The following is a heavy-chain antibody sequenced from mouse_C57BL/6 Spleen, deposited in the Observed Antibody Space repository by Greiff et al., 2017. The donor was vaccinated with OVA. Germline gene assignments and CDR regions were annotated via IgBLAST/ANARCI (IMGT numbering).Heavy chain of an antibody. D-gene: IGHD1-1*01. V-gene: IGHV1-42*01. CDR2: INPSTGGT. J-gene: IGHJ2*01. CDR1: GYSFTGYY. Sequence: VQLQQSGPELVKPGASVKISCKASGYSFTGYYMNWVKQSPEKSLEWIGEINPSTGGTTYNQKFKAKATLTVDKSSSTAYMQLKSLTSEDSAVYYCARGDYGSSYGFDYWGQGTTLTVSS. CDR3: ARGDYGSSYGFDY.